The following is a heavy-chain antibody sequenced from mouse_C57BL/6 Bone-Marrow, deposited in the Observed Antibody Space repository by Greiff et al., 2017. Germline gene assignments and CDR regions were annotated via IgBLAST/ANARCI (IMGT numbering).Heavy chain of an antibody. D-gene: IGHD1-1*01. J-gene: IGHJ2*01. CDR1: GYTFTSYW. CDR3: ARSTTVVDFDY. Sequence: QVQLQQPGAELVRPGSSVKLSCKASGYTFTSYWMDWVKQRPGQGLEWIGNIYPSDSETHYNQKFKDKATLTVDKSSSTAYMQLSSLTSEDSAVYCCARSTTVVDFDYWGQGTTLTVSS. CDR2: IYPSDSET. V-gene: IGHV1-61*01.